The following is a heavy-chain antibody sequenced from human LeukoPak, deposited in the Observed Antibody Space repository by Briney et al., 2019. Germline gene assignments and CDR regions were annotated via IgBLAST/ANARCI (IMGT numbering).Heavy chain of an antibody. Sequence: SETLSLTCTVSGGSISSGSYYWSWIRQPAGKGLEWIGRIYTSGSTNYNPSLKSRVTISVDTSKNQFSLKLSSVTAADTAVYYCARAAYYYDSSGYYDAFDIWGQGTTVTVSS. J-gene: IGHJ3*02. CDR3: ARAAYYYDSSGYYDAFDI. CDR2: IYTSGST. V-gene: IGHV4-61*02. D-gene: IGHD3-22*01. CDR1: GGSISSGSYY.